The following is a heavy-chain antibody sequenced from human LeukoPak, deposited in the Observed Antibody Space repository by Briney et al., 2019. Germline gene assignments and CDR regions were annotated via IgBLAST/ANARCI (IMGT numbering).Heavy chain of an antibody. D-gene: IGHD2-2*01. Sequence: GASVKVSCKASGYTFTSYGISWVRQAPGQGLEWMGWMNPNSGNTGYAQKFQGRVTMTRNTSISTAYMELSSLRSEDTAVYYCARWGVVPAAPYGMDVWGQGTTVTVSS. CDR1: GYTFTSYG. CDR2: MNPNSGNT. J-gene: IGHJ6*02. CDR3: ARWGVVPAAPYGMDV. V-gene: IGHV1-8*02.